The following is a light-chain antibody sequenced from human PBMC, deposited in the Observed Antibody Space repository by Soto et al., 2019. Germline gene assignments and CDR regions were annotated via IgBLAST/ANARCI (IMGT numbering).Light chain of an antibody. CDR3: QQYGTSPRT. CDR2: GAS. Sequence: EIVMSLSPATLSMSPGERASLSCRASQSVRSNLAWYHQKPGQAPRLLISGASRRATGIPDRFSGSGSGTDFTLTITSLEPEDFAVYYCQQYGTSPRTFGQGTRLEIK. CDR1: QSVRSN. J-gene: IGKJ5*01. V-gene: IGKV3-20*01.